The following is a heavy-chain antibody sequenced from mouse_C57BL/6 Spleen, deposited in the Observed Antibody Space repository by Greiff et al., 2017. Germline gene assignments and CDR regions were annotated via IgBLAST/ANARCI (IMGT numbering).Heavy chain of an antibody. D-gene: IGHD3-1*01. J-gene: IGHJ2*01. CDR2: IYPGDGDT. CDR3: ARQLLGFDY. CDR1: GYAFSSSW. V-gene: IGHV1-82*01. Sequence: VQLQQSGPELVKPGASVKISCKASGYAFSSSWMNWVKQRPGTGLEWIGRIYPGDGDTNYNGKFKGKATLTADKSSSTAYMQLSSLTSEDSAVYFCARQLLGFDYWGQGTTLTVSS.